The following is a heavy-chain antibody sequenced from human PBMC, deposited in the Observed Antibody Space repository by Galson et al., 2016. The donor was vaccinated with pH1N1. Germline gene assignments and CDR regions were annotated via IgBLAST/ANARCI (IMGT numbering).Heavy chain of an antibody. CDR1: GYIFTSQW. J-gene: IGHJ3*02. CDR2: VNPGGSTI. D-gene: IGHD4-17*01. Sequence: QSGAEVKKPGESLKISCKASGYIFTSQWIAWVRQVPGKGLEWVGVVNPGGSTIRYSPSFQGQVTISSDKSISTAYLQWISLRASDTAMYYCARQYDFGDYRGNAFDIWGPGTTVTVSS. CDR3: ARQYDFGDYRGNAFDI. V-gene: IGHV5-51*03.